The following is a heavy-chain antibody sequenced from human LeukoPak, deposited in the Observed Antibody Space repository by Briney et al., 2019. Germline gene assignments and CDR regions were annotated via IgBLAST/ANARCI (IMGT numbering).Heavy chain of an antibody. CDR2: ISWNSGNI. CDR3: AKGRWLSESPLDY. CDR1: GFTFDDYA. J-gene: IGHJ4*02. Sequence: GGSLRLSCAASGFTFDDYAMHWVRQAPGMGLEWVSGISWNSGNIGYADSVKGRFTIARDNAKNSLYLQMNSLRPEDTALYYCAKGRWLSESPLDYWGQGTLVTVSS. V-gene: IGHV3-9*01. D-gene: IGHD2-15*01.